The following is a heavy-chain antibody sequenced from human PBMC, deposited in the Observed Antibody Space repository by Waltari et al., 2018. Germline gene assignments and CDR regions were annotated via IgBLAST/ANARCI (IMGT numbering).Heavy chain of an antibody. CDR2: IYTSGST. Sequence: QVQLQESGPGLVKPSQTLSLTCTVSGGSISSGSYYWSWIRQPAGKGLEWIGRIYTSGSTNYNPSLKSRVTISVDTSKNQFSLKLSSVTAADTAVYYCARVLGWFDPWGQGTLVTVSS. V-gene: IGHV4-61*02. CDR1: GGSISSGSYY. CDR3: ARVLGWFDP. D-gene: IGHD6-13*01. J-gene: IGHJ5*02.